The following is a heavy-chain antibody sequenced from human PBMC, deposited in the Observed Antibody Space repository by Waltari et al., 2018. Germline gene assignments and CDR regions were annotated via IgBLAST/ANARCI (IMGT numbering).Heavy chain of an antibody. J-gene: IGHJ4*02. CDR3: ARDHYYGSGSYYGFDY. CDR1: GGSFSSHY. V-gene: IGHV4-59*11. D-gene: IGHD3-10*01. CDR2: IDDSGRP. Sequence: QVQLQESGPGLVKPSETLSLTCNVSGGSFSSHYWSWIRQPLGKGMEWVGYIDDSGRPSYNPSLGSRVTISVDTSARQFSLKLSSATAADTAVYYCARDHYYGSGSYYGFDYWGQGKLVTVSS.